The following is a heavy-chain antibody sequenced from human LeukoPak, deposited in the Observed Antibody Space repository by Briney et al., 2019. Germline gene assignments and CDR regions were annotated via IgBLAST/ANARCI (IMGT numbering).Heavy chain of an antibody. D-gene: IGHD3-22*01. CDR1: GFTFSSYS. CDR3: ARESLGSSGYYRDY. V-gene: IGHV3-21*01. Sequence: GGSLRLSCAASGFTFSSYSMNWVRQAPGKGLEWVSSISSSSSYIYYADSVKGRFTISRDNAKTPLYLQMNSLRAEDTAVYYCARESLGSSGYYRDYWGQGTLVTVSS. J-gene: IGHJ4*02. CDR2: ISSSSSYI.